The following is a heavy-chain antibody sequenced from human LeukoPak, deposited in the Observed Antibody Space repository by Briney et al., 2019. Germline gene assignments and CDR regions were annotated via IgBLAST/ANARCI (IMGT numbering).Heavy chain of an antibody. J-gene: IGHJ4*02. CDR1: GFTFSGYI. CDR3: ARDQWLDY. D-gene: IGHD6-19*01. CDR2: ISSTSNTI. Sequence: PGGSLRLSCAASGFTFSGYIMNWVRQAPGKGLEWVSFISSTSNTIYYADSVKGRFTVSRDNAKNSLYLQMNSLRVEDTAVYYCARDQWLDYWGQGTLVTVSS. V-gene: IGHV3-48*01.